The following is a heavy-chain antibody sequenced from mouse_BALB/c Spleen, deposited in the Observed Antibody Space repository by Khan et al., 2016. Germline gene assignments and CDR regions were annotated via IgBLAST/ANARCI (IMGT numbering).Heavy chain of an antibody. J-gene: IGHJ3*01. CDR3: ARSRYDYDVGFAY. Sequence: VQLKESGAELVKPGASVKLSCTASGFNIKDTYMHWVKQRPEQGLEWIGRIDPANGNTKYDPKFQGKATITADTSSNTAYLQLSSLTSEDTAVYYCARSRYDYDVGFAYWGQGTLVTVSA. CDR2: IDPANGNT. D-gene: IGHD2-4*01. V-gene: IGHV14-3*02. CDR1: GFNIKDTY.